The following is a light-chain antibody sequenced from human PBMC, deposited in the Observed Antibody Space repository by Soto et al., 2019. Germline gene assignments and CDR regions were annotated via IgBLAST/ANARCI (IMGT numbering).Light chain of an antibody. CDR1: QSVDSNH. CDR2: GAS. Sequence: IVLTQSPGTLSLSPWERATLSCRASQSVDSNHLAWYQQKPGQAPRLLIYGASNRATGIPDRFIGSGSGTDFTLTISRLEPEDFAVYYCQYYDKLAKAITFGQGTRLEIK. J-gene: IGKJ5*01. CDR3: QYYDKLAKAIT. V-gene: IGKV3-20*01.